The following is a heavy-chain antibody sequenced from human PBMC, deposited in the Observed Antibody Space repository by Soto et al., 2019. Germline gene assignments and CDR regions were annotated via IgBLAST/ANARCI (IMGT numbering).Heavy chain of an antibody. CDR1: GFTFSSYA. V-gene: IGHV3-23*01. Sequence: ESGGGLVQPGGSLTLSCAASGFTFSSYAMSWVRQAPGKGLEWVSAIGGTGVSRYYADSVKGRFTISRDNSKNTLYLQMNTLRGEDTAVYYCAKWRSSGWYAYDAFDVWGQGTMATVSS. CDR2: IGGTGVSR. D-gene: IGHD6-19*01. J-gene: IGHJ3*01. CDR3: AKWRSSGWYAYDAFDV.